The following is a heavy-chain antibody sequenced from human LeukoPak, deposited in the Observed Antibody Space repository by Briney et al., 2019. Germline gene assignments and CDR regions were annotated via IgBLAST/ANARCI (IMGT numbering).Heavy chain of an antibody. CDR3: ARENQYNWNDYAFDI. CDR2: INAGNGNT. V-gene: IGHV1-3*01. CDR1: GYTFTSYA. D-gene: IGHD1-1*01. Sequence: GASVKASCKASGYTFTSYAMHWVRQAPGQRLEWMGWINAGNGNTKYSQKFQGRVTITRDTSASTAYMELSSLRSEDTAVYYCARENQYNWNDYAFDIWGQGTMVTVSS. J-gene: IGHJ3*02.